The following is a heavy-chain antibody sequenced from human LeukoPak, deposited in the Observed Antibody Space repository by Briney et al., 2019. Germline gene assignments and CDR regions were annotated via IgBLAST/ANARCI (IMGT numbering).Heavy chain of an antibody. V-gene: IGHV3-48*03. CDR1: GFTFSSYE. CDR2: ISSSSSTI. Sequence: RSGGSLRLSCAASGFTFSSYEMNWVRQAPGKGLEWVSYISSSSSTIYYADSVKGRFTISRDNAKNSLYLQMNSLRAEDTAVYYCARGGYIVGATTADYWGQGTLVTVSS. CDR3: ARGGYIVGATTADY. D-gene: IGHD1-26*01. J-gene: IGHJ4*02.